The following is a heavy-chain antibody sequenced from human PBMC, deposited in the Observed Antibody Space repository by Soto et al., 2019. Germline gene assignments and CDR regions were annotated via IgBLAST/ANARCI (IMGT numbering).Heavy chain of an antibody. CDR2: IYHSGST. D-gene: IGHD6-13*01. CDR1: GYSITSGYY. Sequence: PSETLSLICAVSGYSITSGYYWGWIRQPPGKGLEWIGSIYHSGSTYYNPSLKSRVTISVDTSENQFSLKLSSVTAADTAMYYCARDSSSLDPWGQGTLVTVSS. CDR3: ARDSSSLDP. J-gene: IGHJ5*02. V-gene: IGHV4-38-2*02.